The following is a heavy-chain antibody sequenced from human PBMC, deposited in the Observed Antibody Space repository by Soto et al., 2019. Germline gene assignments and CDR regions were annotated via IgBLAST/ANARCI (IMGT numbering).Heavy chain of an antibody. CDR1: GFTFSNYE. CDR3: ARDELGGYFDY. Sequence: LRLSCAASGFTFSNYEMNWVRQAPGKGLEWVSYISSSGSNIYYADSVKGRFTVSRDNAKNSLNLQMNSLRDEDTAVYYCARDELGGYFDYWGQGTLVTVSS. CDR2: ISSSGSNI. V-gene: IGHV3-48*03. J-gene: IGHJ4*03. D-gene: IGHD6-6*01.